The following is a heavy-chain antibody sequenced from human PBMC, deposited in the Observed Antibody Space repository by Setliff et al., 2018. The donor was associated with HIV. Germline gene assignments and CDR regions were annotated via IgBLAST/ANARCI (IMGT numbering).Heavy chain of an antibody. CDR2: INVGNGDT. CDR3: ARNKLSDAFDV. Sequence: ASVKVSCKASGYTFTTYSLHLVRQAPGHSLEWMGWINVGNGDTKYSPELQGRISITRDTSANTAYMELSSLRSDDTAVYFCARNKLSDAFDVWGPGTVVTVS. D-gene: IGHD1-1*01. CDR1: GYTFTTYS. V-gene: IGHV1-3*01. J-gene: IGHJ3*01.